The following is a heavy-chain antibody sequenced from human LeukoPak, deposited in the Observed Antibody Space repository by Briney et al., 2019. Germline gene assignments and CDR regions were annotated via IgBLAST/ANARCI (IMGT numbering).Heavy chain of an antibody. CDR2: IYYSGST. D-gene: IGHD1-1*01. CDR1: GGSISSNSDF. Sequence: PSETLSLTCTVSGGSISSNSDFWGWIRQPPGKGLEWIGSIYYSGSTNYNPSLKSRVTISVDTSKNQFSLKLSSVTAADTAVYYCARALAGTTGWYFDYWGQGTLVTVSS. CDR3: ARALAGTTGWYFDY. V-gene: IGHV4-39*07. J-gene: IGHJ4*02.